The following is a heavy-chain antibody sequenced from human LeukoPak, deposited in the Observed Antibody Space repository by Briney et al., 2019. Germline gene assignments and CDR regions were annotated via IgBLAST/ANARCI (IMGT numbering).Heavy chain of an antibody. CDR3: VCSQHGSGNAFDI. CDR1: GFTFSSYW. Sequence: GGSLRLSCAASGFTFSSYWMSWVRQAPGKGLEWVANIKQDGSEKYYVDSVKGRFTISRDNAKNSLYLQMNSLRAEDTAVYYCVCSQHGSGNAFDIWSQGTMVTVSP. V-gene: IGHV3-7*01. J-gene: IGHJ3*02. D-gene: IGHD3-10*01. CDR2: IKQDGSEK.